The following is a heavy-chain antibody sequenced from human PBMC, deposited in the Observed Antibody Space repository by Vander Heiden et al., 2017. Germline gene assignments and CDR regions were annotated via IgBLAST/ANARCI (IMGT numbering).Heavy chain of an antibody. CDR1: GGSVNRGIFY. V-gene: IGHV4-61*01. CDR2: IYNSGST. J-gene: IGHJ4*02. CDR3: ARDAGHYYKNGGYNPGFDY. D-gene: IGHD3-22*01. Sequence: QVQLQQSGPGLVKPSETLSLTCTVFGGSVNRGIFYWSWIRQPPGNGLEWIGYIYNSGSTNYNPSLKSRVTISVDTSKNQFSLRLSSVTAADTAVYYCARDAGHYYKNGGYNPGFDYWGQGTLVTVSS.